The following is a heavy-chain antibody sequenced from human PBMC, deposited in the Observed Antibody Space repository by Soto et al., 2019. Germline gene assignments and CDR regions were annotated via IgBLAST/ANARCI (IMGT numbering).Heavy chain of an antibody. V-gene: IGHV4-59*01. J-gene: IGHJ5*02. CDR2: ISISGNT. CDR3: ARGREDFHAGSGPRWMWLAP. Sequence: SEALSLTCTVSCGSISSDFSSWIRQPPGKGLEWIGYISISGNTDYSPSLKSRATISADTSRNQFSLKLRSVNTADTAVYFCARGREDFHAGSGPRWMWLAPWGQGTLVT. CDR1: CGSISSDF. D-gene: IGHD3-3*01.